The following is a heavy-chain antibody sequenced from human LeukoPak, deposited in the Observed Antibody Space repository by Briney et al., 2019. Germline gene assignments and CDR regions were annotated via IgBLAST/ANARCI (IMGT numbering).Heavy chain of an antibody. CDR1: GGSFSAYY. V-gene: IGHV4-34*01. D-gene: IGHD2-15*01. J-gene: IGHJ4*02. CDR3: ARGGRWSGYGRGYCSGGSCYSHFDY. Sequence: PSETLSLTCAVYGGSFSAYYWTWIRQPPGKGLEWIGEISPSGRTTYIPSLKSRVTISVDTSKNQFSLKLSSVTAADTAVYYCARGGRWSGYGRGYCSGGSCYSHFDYWGQGTLVTVSS. CDR2: ISPSGRT.